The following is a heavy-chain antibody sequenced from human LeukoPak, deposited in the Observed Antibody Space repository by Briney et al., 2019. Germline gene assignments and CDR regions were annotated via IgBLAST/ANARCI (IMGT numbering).Heavy chain of an antibody. CDR2: ISGSGGGT. CDR1: GFTFSSSA. D-gene: IGHD6-13*01. CDR3: AKLEGSSWDYYYYYMDV. V-gene: IGHV3-23*01. J-gene: IGHJ6*03. Sequence: GGSLRLSCAASGFTFSSSAMSWVRQAPGKGLEWVSGISGSGGGTYYADSVKGRFTISRDNSKNTLYLQMNSLRAEDTAVYYCAKLEGSSWDYYYYYMDVWGKGTTVTVSS.